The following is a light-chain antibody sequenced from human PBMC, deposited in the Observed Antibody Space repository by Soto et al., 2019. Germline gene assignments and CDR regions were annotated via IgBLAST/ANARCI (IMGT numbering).Light chain of an antibody. CDR2: DVS. Sequence: QSVLTQPASVSGSPGQSITISCTGTSSDVGGYNYVSWYQQHPGKAPKLMIYDVSNRPSGVSNRFSGSKSGNTASLTISGLQAEDEADYSCSSYTSSSTLVYVFGTGTKLTVL. V-gene: IGLV2-14*01. CDR3: SSYTSSSTLVYV. J-gene: IGLJ1*01. CDR1: SSDVGGYNY.